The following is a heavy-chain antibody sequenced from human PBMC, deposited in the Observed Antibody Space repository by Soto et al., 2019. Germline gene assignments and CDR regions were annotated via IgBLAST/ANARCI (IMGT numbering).Heavy chain of an antibody. CDR1: GFTFTNAW. D-gene: IGHD3-22*01. J-gene: IGHJ1*01. CDR3: ATDLPPGSYFYDHNGYLLFNY. Sequence: GGSLRLSCTASGFTFTNAWMSWVRQAPGKWLEWVGRIKSGIDGATTEYAASVNGRFTISRDDSRNTLFLDMNNLKTEDTAVYYCATDLPPGSYFYDHNGYLLFNYWGQGXRVTVYS. CDR2: IKSGIDGATT. V-gene: IGHV3-15*01.